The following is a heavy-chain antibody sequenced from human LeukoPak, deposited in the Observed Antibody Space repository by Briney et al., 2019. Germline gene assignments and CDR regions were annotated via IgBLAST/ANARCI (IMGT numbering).Heavy chain of an antibody. D-gene: IGHD3-10*01. J-gene: IGHJ2*01. CDR3: ARDASSITMVRGVSYFDL. Sequence: GGSLRLSCAASGFTFSDYYMSWIRQAPGKGLEWVSYISSCGSTIYYADSVKGRFTISRDNAKNSLYLQMNSLRAEDTAVYYCARDASSITMVRGVSYFDLWGRGTLVTVSS. V-gene: IGHV3-11*01. CDR1: GFTFSDYY. CDR2: ISSCGSTI.